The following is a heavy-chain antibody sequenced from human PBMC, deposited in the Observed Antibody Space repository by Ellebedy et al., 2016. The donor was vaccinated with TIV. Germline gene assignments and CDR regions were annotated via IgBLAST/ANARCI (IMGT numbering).Heavy chain of an antibody. D-gene: IGHD6-6*01. V-gene: IGHV4-59*12. CDR3: ARVGMSIAARRRTSYYGMDV. Sequence: MPGGSLRLSCTVSGGSISSYYWSWIRQPPGKGLEWIGYISYSGSTNYNPSLKSRVTISVDTSKNQFSLRLSSVTAADTAVYYCARVGMSIAARRRTSYYGMDVWGQGTTVTVSS. CDR2: ISYSGST. CDR1: GGSISSYY. J-gene: IGHJ6*02.